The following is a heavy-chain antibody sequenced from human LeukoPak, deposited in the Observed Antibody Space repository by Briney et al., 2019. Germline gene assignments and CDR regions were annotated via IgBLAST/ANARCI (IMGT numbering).Heavy chain of an antibody. CDR1: GGSISSSSYY. Sequence: PSETLSLTCTVSGGSISSSSYYWGWIRQPPGKGLEWIGSIYYSGSTYYNPSLKSRVTISVDTSKNDFSLRLTSVTATDTAVYFCARGRVSSSTWYSTYYYYFYMDVWGKGTTVIVSS. V-gene: IGHV4-39*02. CDR3: ARGRVSSSTWYSTYYYYFYMDV. D-gene: IGHD6-13*01. J-gene: IGHJ6*03. CDR2: IYYSGST.